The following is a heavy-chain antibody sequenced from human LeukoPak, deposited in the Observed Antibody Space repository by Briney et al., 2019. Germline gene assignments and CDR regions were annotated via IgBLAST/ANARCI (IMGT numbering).Heavy chain of an antibody. CDR3: ARRSEFDNTHYHYFDY. CDR1: GGSIDSRSYY. D-gene: IGHD2-15*01. Sequence: PSETLSLTCTVSGGSIDSRSYYWDWIRQAPGKGLEWIGTTYHSGSTEYNPSLKSRVAIFVDTSKNQFSLILHSVAAADTAVYYCARRSEFDNTHYHYFDYWGQGALVTVSS. V-gene: IGHV4-39*01. CDR2: TYHSGST. J-gene: IGHJ4*02.